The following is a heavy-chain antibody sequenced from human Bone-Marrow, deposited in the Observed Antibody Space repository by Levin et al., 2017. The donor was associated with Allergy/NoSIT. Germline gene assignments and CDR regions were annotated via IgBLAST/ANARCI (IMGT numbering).Heavy chain of an antibody. CDR2: INQDGDKK. J-gene: IGHJ2*01. CDR3: ARGGEMATIYRYFDL. Sequence: LSLTCVASGFTFSTYCMSWVRQAPGKGLEWVATINQDGDKKYYVDSVKGRFTISRDNAENSLFLQMNSLRAEDTGVYYCARGGEMATIYRYFDLWGRGTLFTVSS. V-gene: IGHV3-7*01. D-gene: IGHD5-24*01. CDR1: GFTFSTYC.